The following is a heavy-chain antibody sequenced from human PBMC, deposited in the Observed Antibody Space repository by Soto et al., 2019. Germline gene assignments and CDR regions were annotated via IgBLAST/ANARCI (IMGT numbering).Heavy chain of an antibody. J-gene: IGHJ4*02. CDR2: INPSGGST. D-gene: IGHD4-17*01. CDR3: AKPSLPLTTVTRVYYFDY. CDR1: GYTFTSYY. V-gene: IGHV1-46*03. Sequence: QVQLVQSGAEVKKPGASVKVSCKASGYTFTSYYMHWVRQAPGQGLEWMGIINPSGGSTSYAQKFQSRVTMTRDTSTSTVYMELSSLRSEDTAVYYCAKPSLPLTTVTRVYYFDYWGQGTLVTVSS.